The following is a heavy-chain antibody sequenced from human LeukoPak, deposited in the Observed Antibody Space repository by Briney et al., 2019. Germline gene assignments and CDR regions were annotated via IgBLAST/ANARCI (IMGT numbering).Heavy chain of an antibody. Sequence: GGSLRLSCAASGFTFSGYAMSWVRQAPGKGLEWVSAISGSGGSTYYADSVKGRFTISRDNSKNTLYLQMNSLRAEDTAVYYCAKDDGYNGYFDYWGQGTLVTVSS. D-gene: IGHD5-24*01. CDR2: ISGSGGST. J-gene: IGHJ4*02. V-gene: IGHV3-23*01. CDR3: AKDDGYNGYFDY. CDR1: GFTFSGYA.